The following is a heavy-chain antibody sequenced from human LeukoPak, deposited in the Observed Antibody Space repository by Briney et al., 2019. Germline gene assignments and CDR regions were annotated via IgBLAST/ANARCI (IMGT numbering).Heavy chain of an antibody. V-gene: IGHV3-74*01. CDR2: ISYDGGGT. J-gene: IGHJ4*02. CDR1: GFTFSDYW. D-gene: IGHD3-10*01. CDR3: VRNMVRGVVYFDS. Sequence: GGSLRLSCAASGFTFSDYWMHWVRQTPGKGLVWASRISYDGGGTNYAESVKGRFTISRDNAKNTLYLQMNSLRVEDTAVYYCVRNMVRGVVYFDSWGQGALVTVSS.